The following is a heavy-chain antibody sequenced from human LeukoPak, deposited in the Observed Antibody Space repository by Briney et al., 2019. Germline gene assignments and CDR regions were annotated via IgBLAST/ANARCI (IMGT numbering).Heavy chain of an antibody. V-gene: IGHV1-18*01. CDR3: ARGLGTRQAHNYYYYMDV. D-gene: IGHD2-2*01. J-gene: IGHJ6*03. CDR2: ISAYNGNT. CDR1: GYTFTSYG. Sequence: GASVKVSCKASGYTFTSYGISWVRQAPGQGLEWMGWISAYNGNTNYAQKLQGRVTMTTDTSTSTAYMELRSLRSDDTAVYYCARGLGTRQAHNYYYYMDVWGKGTTVTVSS.